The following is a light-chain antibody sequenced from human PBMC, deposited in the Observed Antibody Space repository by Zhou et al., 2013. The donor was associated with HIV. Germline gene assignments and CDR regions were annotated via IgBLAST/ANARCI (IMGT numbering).Light chain of an antibody. V-gene: IGKV1-5*03. CDR2: KAS. J-gene: IGKJ2*01. CDR1: QSISSW. CDR3: QQYNSYPYT. Sequence: DIQMTQSPSTLSASVGDRVTITCRASQSISSWLAWYQQKPGKAPKLLIYKASSLESGVPSRFSGSGSGTQFTLTISSLQPDDFATYYCQQYNSYPYTFGQGTKLEIK.